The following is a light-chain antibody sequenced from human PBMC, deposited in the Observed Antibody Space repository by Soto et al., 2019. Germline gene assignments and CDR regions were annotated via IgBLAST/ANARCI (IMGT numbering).Light chain of an antibody. CDR2: AAS. V-gene: IGKV1-39*01. Sequence: DIQMTQSPSSLSASVEDRVIITCRASQSISNHLNWYQQKPGKAPKLLIFAASSLQSGVPSRFSGSRSGPDFTLTISSLQPEDFATYYCLQSYSTPPTFGQGTKVDIK. CDR1: QSISNH. J-gene: IGKJ1*01. CDR3: LQSYSTPPT.